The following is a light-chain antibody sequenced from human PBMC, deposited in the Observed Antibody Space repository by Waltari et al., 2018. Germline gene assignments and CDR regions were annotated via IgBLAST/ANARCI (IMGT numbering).Light chain of an antibody. CDR2: GAF. Sequence: SPATLSVSPGDGATLSCRARQSISTNLAWYQQKPGQAPRLLIYGAFTRATGIPTRFSGSGSGTDFTLTISSLQSEDFAVYYCQQYNNWPLTFGGGTKVEIK. CDR1: QSISTN. V-gene: IGKV3-15*01. J-gene: IGKJ4*01. CDR3: QQYNNWPLT.